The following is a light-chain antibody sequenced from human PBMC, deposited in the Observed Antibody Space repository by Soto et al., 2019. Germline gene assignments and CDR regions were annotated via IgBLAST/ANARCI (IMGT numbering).Light chain of an antibody. V-gene: IGKV3-11*01. CDR2: DAS. CDR3: QQRSHWPVT. Sequence: EIVLTQSPATLSLSPGERATLSCRASQSVSSYLAWYKQQPGQAPRLLIYDASNRATGIPARFSGSGSGTDFTLTISSLEPEDFAVYYCQQRSHWPVTFGQGTKVDIK. J-gene: IGKJ1*01. CDR1: QSVSSY.